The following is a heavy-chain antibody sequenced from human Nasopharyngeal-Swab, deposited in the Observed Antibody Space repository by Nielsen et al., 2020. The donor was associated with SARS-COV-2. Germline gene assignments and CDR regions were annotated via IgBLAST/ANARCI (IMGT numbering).Heavy chain of an antibody. CDR2: INAGNGNT. J-gene: IGHJ5*02. CDR3: ARDQRSGFLEWLPSHNWFDP. D-gene: IGHD3-3*01. Sequence: ASVKVSCKASGYTFTSYAMHWVRQAPGQRLEWMGWINAGNGNTKYSQKFQGRVTITRATSASTAYMELSSLRSEDTAVYYCARDQRSGFLEWLPSHNWFDPWGQGTLVTVSS. V-gene: IGHV1-3*01. CDR1: GYTFTSYA.